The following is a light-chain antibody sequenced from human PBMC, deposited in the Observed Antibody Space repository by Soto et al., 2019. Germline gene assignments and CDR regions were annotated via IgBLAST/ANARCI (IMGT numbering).Light chain of an antibody. CDR1: QGVTSNY. CDR3: QQYGSSPWT. CDR2: GAS. V-gene: IGKV3-20*01. J-gene: IGKJ1*01. Sequence: EIGLTQSACTLSLSPGEGATLSCWASQGVTSNYLAWYQQKTGQAPRLLIFGASSRATGIPDRFSGSGPGTEFALTISRLEPEDFAVYYCQQYGSSPWTFGQGTKVDI.